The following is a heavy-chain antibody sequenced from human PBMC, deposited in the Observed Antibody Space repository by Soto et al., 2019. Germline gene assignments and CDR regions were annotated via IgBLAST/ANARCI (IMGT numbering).Heavy chain of an antibody. Sequence: GASVKVSCKASGGTFSSYAISWVRQAPGQGLEWMGGIIPIFGTANYAQKFQGRVTITADESTSTAYMELSSLRSEDTAVYYCARVYSGRYGYFDYWGQGTLVTVYS. J-gene: IGHJ4*02. CDR1: GGTFSSYA. CDR2: IIPIFGTA. D-gene: IGHD1-26*01. V-gene: IGHV1-69*13. CDR3: ARVYSGRYGYFDY.